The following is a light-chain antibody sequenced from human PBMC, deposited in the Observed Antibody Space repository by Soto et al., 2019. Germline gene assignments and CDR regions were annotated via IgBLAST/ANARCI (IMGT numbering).Light chain of an antibody. CDR1: HSVDFF. CDR3: QQYNTFWT. J-gene: IGKJ1*01. V-gene: IGKV3-11*01. Sequence: EIVLKQSPGTLSLSPGDSATLSCRASHSVDFFLAWYQQKPGQPPRLLMYDASNRATGIPARFSGSGSGTDFTLTISSLQPEEFATDYCQQYNTFWTFGQGTQV. CDR2: DAS.